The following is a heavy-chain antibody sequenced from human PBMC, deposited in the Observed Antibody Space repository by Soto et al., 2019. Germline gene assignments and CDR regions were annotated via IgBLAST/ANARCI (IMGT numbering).Heavy chain of an antibody. D-gene: IGHD3-10*01. CDR1: GFTFISYG. Sequence: QVQLVESGEGVVQLGRPLRLSCAASGFTFISYGRHGFRQVPGKGLEGVAVISYDGSNKYYADSVKGRFTISRDNSKNTLYLQMNSLRAEDTAVYYCAKEHGSGSYWYYFDYWGQGTLVTVSS. CDR3: AKEHGSGSYWYYFDY. J-gene: IGHJ4*02. V-gene: IGHV3-30*18. CDR2: ISYDGSNK.